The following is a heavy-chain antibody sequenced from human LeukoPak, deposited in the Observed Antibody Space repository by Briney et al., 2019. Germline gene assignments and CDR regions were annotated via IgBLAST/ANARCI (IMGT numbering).Heavy chain of an antibody. CDR3: ARRLRLWFGFNWFDP. CDR2: IYYSGST. D-gene: IGHD3-10*01. V-gene: IGHV4-39*07. J-gene: IGHJ5*02. Sequence: SETLSLTCTVSGGSISSSSYYWGWIRQPPGKGLEWIGSIYYSGSTYYNPSLKSRVTISVDTSKNQFSLKLSSVTAADTAVYYCARRLRLWFGFNWFDPWGQGTLVTVSS. CDR1: GGSISSSSYY.